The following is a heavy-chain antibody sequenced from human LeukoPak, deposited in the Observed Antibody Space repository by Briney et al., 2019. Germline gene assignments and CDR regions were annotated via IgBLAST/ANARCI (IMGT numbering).Heavy chain of an antibody. J-gene: IGHJ5*02. V-gene: IGHV6-1*01. CDR1: GDSVSSNSAA. CDR3: ARGEMYSSGWYTWFDP. Sequence: SQTLSLTCAISGDSVSSNSAAWNWIRQSPSRGLEWLGRTYYRSKWYNDYAVSVKSRITINPDTSKNQFSLQLNSVTPEDTAAYYCARGEMYSSGWYTWFDPWGQGTLVTVSS. CDR2: TYYRSKWYN. D-gene: IGHD6-19*01.